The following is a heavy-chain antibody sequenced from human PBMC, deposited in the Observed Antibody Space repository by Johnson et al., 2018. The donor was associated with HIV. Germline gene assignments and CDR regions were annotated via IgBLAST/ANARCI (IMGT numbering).Heavy chain of an antibody. Sequence: VQLVESGGGLVQPGGSLRLSCAASGFTFSSYAMHWVRQAPGKGLEWVAVISYDGSNKYCADSVKGRFTISRDNSKNTLYLQMNSLRAEDTAVYYCAREPGLVAALDFWGQGTMVTVSS. CDR2: ISYDGSNK. J-gene: IGHJ3*01. V-gene: IGHV3-30-3*01. CDR1: GFTFSSYA. D-gene: IGHD6-19*01. CDR3: AREPGLVAALDF.